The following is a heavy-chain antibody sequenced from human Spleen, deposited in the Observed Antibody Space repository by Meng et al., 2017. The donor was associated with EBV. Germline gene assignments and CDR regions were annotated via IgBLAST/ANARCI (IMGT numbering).Heavy chain of an antibody. CDR3: ARGGYGTNYFDP. D-gene: IGHD4/OR15-4a*01. J-gene: IGHJ5*02. V-gene: IGHV4-61*01. CDR2: VYFSGST. Sequence: QDSGQGPVKLSVSLSPTCTVDGASISTGSYYWTWIRQTPGKGLEWLGYVYFSGSTNYNPSLKSRVTMSIDTSKNQFSLNLRSATAADAAVYFCARGGYGTNYFDPWGQGTLVTVSS. CDR1: GASISTGSYY.